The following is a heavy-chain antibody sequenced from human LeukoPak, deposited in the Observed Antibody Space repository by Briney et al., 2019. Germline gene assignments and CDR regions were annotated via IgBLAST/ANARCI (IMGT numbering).Heavy chain of an antibody. J-gene: IGHJ6*03. CDR1: GGSISSYY. CDR2: IYYSGST. V-gene: IGHV4-59*01. D-gene: IGHD3-16*01. CDR3: ARVGGETTPYYYYMDV. Sequence: IPSETLSLTCTVSGGSISSYYWSWIRQPPGKGLEWIGYIYYSGSTNYNPSLKSRVTISVDTSKNQFSLKLSSVTAADTAVYYCARVGGETTPYYYYMDVWGKGTTVTVSS.